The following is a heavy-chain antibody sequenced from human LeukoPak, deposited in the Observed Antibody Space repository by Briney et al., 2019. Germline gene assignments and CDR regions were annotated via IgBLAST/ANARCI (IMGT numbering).Heavy chain of an antibody. D-gene: IGHD4-17*01. CDR2: IYYSGST. CDR3: ARVAPDDYGDYGPHWYFDL. Sequence: SETLSLTCTVSGGSISSGDYYWSWIRQPPGKGLEWIGYIYYSGSTYYNPSLKSRVTISVDTSKNQFSLKLSSVTAADTAVYYCARVAPDDYGDYGPHWYFDLWGRGTLVTVSS. J-gene: IGHJ2*01. CDR1: GGSISSGDYY. V-gene: IGHV4-30-4*01.